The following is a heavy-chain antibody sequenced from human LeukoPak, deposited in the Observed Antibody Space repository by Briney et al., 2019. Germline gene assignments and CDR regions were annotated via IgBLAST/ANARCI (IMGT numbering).Heavy chain of an antibody. CDR3: ARVDCGGDCYSSYVDY. CDR1: GGSISSSSYY. J-gene: IGHJ4*02. D-gene: IGHD2-21*02. V-gene: IGHV4-39*07. CDR2: INHSGST. Sequence: SETLSLTCTVSGGSISSSSYYWSWIRQPPEKGLEWIGEINHSGSTNYNPSLKSRVTISVDTSKNQFSLKLSSVTAADTAVYYCARVDCGGDCYSSYVDYWGQGTLVTVSS.